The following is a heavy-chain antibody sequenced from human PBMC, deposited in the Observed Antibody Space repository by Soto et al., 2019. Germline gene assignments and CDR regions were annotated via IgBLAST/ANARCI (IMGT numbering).Heavy chain of an antibody. CDR3: AMRGSHEDYFDY. J-gene: IGHJ4*02. V-gene: IGHV1-3*01. CDR2: INAGNGNT. CDR1: GNTFTSSA. Sequence: ASVKVSCKASGNTFTSSAMDWVRQAPGQRLEWMGWINAGNGNTKYSQKFQGRVTITRDTSASTAYMELSSLRSEDTAVYYCAMRGSHEDYFDYWGQGTLVTVSS. D-gene: IGHD3-10*01.